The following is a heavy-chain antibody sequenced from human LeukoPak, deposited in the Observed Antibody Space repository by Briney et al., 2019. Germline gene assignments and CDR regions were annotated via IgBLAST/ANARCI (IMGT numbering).Heavy chain of an antibody. CDR1: GGSISSYY. CDR2: IYYSGST. J-gene: IGHJ4*02. CDR3: ARRGYDFWSGYFYYFDY. V-gene: IGHV4-59*12. D-gene: IGHD3-3*01. Sequence: PSETLSLTCTVSGGSISSYYWSWIRQPPGKGLEWIGYIYYSGSTNYNPSLKSRVTISVDTSKNQFSLKLSSVTAADTAVYYCARRGYDFWSGYFYYFDYWDQGTLVTVSS.